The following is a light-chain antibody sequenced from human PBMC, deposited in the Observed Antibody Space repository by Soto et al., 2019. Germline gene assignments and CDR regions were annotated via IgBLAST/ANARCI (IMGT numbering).Light chain of an antibody. Sequence: EILMTQSPATLSVSPGERVTLSCRASQSVSSYLAWYQQKPGQAPRLLMYDVAKRATGTPARFSGSGSGTDFTLTISSLEPEDFAVYYCQQRSKLPRTFGGGTKVDIK. CDR3: QQRSKLPRT. V-gene: IGKV3-11*01. CDR1: QSVSSY. CDR2: DVA. J-gene: IGKJ4*01.